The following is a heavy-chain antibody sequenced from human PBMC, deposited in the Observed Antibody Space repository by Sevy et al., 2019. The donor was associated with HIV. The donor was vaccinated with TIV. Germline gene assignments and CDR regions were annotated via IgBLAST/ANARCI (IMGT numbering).Heavy chain of an antibody. CDR2: IWYDGSNK. Sequence: GGSLRLSCAASGFTFSSYGMHWVRQAPGKGLEWVAVIWYDGSNKYYADSVKGRFTISRDNSKNTLYLQMNSLRAEDTAVYYCARATGNWGDDAFDIWGQGKMVTVSS. J-gene: IGHJ3*02. V-gene: IGHV3-33*01. D-gene: IGHD7-27*01. CDR1: GFTFSSYG. CDR3: ARATGNWGDDAFDI.